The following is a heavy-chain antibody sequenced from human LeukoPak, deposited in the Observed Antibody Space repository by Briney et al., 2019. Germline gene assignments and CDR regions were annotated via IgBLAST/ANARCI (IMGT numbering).Heavy chain of an antibody. CDR3: AKGPGGGWYGQFDY. CDR2: ISWNSGSI. Sequence: GGSLRLSCAASGFTFDDYAMHWVRQAPGKGLGWVSGISWNSGSIGYADSVKGRFTISRDNAKNSLYLQMNSLRAEDTALYYCAKGPGGGWYGQFDYWGQGTLVTVSS. J-gene: IGHJ4*02. CDR1: GFTFDDYA. D-gene: IGHD6-19*01. V-gene: IGHV3-9*01.